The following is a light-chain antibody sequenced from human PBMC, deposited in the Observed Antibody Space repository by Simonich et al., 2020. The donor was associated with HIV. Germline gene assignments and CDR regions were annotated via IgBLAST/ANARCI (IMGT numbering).Light chain of an antibody. CDR1: QGISSA. Sequence: AIQLTQSPSSLSASVGDRVTITCRASQGISSALARYQLKPGKAPKVLIYDASTLAMWVPSRFNGSGSGTDFTLTISSLQPEDFATYYCQQFTNYLSITFGQGTRLEIK. V-gene: IGKV1D-13*01. CDR2: DAS. J-gene: IGKJ5*01. CDR3: QQFTNYLSIT.